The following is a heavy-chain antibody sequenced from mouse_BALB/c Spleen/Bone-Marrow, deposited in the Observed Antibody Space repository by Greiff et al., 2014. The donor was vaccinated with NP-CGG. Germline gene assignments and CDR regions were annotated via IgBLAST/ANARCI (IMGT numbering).Heavy chain of an antibody. Sequence: EVQVVESGAELVRPGASVKLSCTASGFNIKDTYMHWVKQRPEQGLEWIGRIDPANVNTKYDPKFQGKATITADTSSNTAYLQLSSLTSEDTAVYYCASYVYGYYFDYWGQGTTLTVPS. V-gene: IGHV14-3*02. CDR1: GFNIKDTY. D-gene: IGHD1-1*01. J-gene: IGHJ2*01. CDR2: IDPANVNT. CDR3: ASYVYGYYFDY.